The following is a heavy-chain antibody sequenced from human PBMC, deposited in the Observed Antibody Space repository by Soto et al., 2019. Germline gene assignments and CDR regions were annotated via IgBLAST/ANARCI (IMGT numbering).Heavy chain of an antibody. CDR1: GLTFSDCY. CDR3: ARVRFGEWGYAMDV. J-gene: IGHJ6*02. CDR2: ISSSGSSI. V-gene: IGHV3-11*01. D-gene: IGHD3-10*01. Sequence: QVQLVESGGGLVKPGGSLRLSCAASGLTFSDCYMNWIRQAPGKGLKWVSYISSSGSSINYAGSVKGRFTISRDNAKNSLYLQMNSLRAEDTAMYYCARVRFGEWGYAMDVWGQGTTVIVSS.